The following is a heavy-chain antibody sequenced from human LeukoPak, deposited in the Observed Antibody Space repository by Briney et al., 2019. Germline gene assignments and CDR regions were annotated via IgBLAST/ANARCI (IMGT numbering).Heavy chain of an antibody. V-gene: IGHV3-48*01. D-gene: IGHD4-17*01. CDR1: GFTFSSYS. CDR2: ISSSSSTI. J-gene: IGHJ4*02. Sequence: PGGSLRLSCAASGFTFSSYSMNWVRQAPGKGLEWVSYISSSSSTIYYADSVKGRFTISRDNAKNSLYLQMNSLRAEDTAVYYCARASTTAPGGYWGQGTLVTVSS. CDR3: ARASTTAPGGY.